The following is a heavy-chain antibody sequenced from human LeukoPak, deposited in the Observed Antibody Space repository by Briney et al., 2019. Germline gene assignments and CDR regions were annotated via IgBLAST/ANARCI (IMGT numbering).Heavy chain of an antibody. CDR3: ARDGRPADLDWFDP. CDR1: GGYISSSSYY. J-gene: IGHJ5*02. CDR2: IYYSGST. V-gene: IGHV4-39*07. D-gene: IGHD2-2*01. Sequence: PSETLSLTCTVSGGYISSSSYYWGWIRQPPGKGLEWIGSIYYSGSTYYNPSLKSRVTISVDTSKNQFSLKLSSVTAADTAVYYCARDGRPADLDWFDPWGQGTLVTVSS.